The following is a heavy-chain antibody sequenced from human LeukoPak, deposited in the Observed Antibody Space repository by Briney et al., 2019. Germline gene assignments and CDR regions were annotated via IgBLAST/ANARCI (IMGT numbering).Heavy chain of an antibody. CDR3: SRGHYGPGY. J-gene: IGHJ4*02. D-gene: IGHD3-16*01. V-gene: IGHV3-74*01. CDR1: GFTYSSYS. Sequence: GGSLRLSCTASGFTYSSYSMHWVRQAPGKGLEWVSGIQRDGSSPTYADSVKGRFTISRDNAKGSVYLQMNILRAEDTAVYYCSRGHYGPGYWGQGTLVTVSS. CDR2: IQRDGSSP.